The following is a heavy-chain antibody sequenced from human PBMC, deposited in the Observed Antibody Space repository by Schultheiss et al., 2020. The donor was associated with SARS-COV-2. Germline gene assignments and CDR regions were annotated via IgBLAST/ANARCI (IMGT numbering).Heavy chain of an antibody. D-gene: IGHD5-18*01. Sequence: GESLKISCAASGFTFSSYSMNWVRQAPGKGLEWVSSISSSSSYIYYADSVKGRFTISRDNAKNSLYLQMNSLRAEDTAVYYCARAGYSYGYYYYYMDVWGKGTTVTVSS. CDR1: GFTFSSYS. CDR3: ARAGYSYGYYYYYMDV. J-gene: IGHJ6*03. V-gene: IGHV3-21*01. CDR2: ISSSSSYI.